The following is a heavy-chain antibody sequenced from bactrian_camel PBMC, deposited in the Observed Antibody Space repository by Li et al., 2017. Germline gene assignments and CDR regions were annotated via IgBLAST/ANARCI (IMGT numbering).Heavy chain of an antibody. CDR3: ATNTVTDGVAEFSY. CDR1: GFTFSRAA. J-gene: IGHJ4*01. D-gene: IGHD6*01. Sequence: DVQLVESGGGSVQAGGSLRLSCTTSGFTFSRAAMSWVRQAPGKGLEWVSTISKTGTYTYYADSVKGRFTVSRDNAKNTVYLQMDNLESEDTALHYCATNTVTDGVAEFSYWGQGTQVTVS. CDR2: ISKTGTYT. V-gene: IGHV3S2*01.